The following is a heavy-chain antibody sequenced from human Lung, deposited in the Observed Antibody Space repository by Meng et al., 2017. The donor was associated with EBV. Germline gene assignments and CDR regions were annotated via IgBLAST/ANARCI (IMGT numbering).Heavy chain of an antibody. CDR2: IYYSGST. CDR3: AATVNDGYFDY. D-gene: IGHD4-11*01. Sequence: QVPRTESGPCMVKPSQTPSHTCAVSGGFISSGGYYWCWIRQHPGKGLEWIGYIYYSGSTYYNPSLKSRVTISVDTSKNQFSLKLSSVTAADTAVYYCAATVNDGYFDYWGQGTLVTVSS. J-gene: IGHJ4*02. CDR1: GGFISSGGYY. V-gene: IGHV4-31*02.